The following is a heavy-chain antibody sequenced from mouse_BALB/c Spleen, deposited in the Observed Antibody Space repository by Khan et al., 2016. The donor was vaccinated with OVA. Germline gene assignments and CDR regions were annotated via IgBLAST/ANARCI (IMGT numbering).Heavy chain of an antibody. J-gene: IGHJ3*01. CDR2: INSDGYYT. CDR1: GFTFSTYA. Sequence: EVELVESGGDLVKPGGSLRLSCAASGFTFSTYAMSWVRQFPDKRLEWVATINSDGYYTYYPDTLKGRFTISRNNAENTLYLQISSLKSEDTAIYYCASHLTGSFAYWGHGTLVTVSA. D-gene: IGHD4-1*01. V-gene: IGHV5-6*01. CDR3: ASHLTGSFAY.